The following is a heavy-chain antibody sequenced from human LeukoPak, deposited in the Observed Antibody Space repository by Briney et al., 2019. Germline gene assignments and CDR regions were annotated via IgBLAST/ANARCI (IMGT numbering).Heavy chain of an antibody. CDR3: ARLGRIAAAGFDY. CDR1: GGSFSGYY. J-gene: IGHJ4*02. V-gene: IGHV4-34*01. D-gene: IGHD6-13*01. CDR2: INHSGST. Sequence: PSETLSLTCAVYGGSFSGYYWSWIRQPPGKGLEWIGEINHSGSTNYNPSLKSRVTISVDTSKNQFSLKLSSVTAADTAVYYCARLGRIAAAGFDYWGQGTLVTVSS.